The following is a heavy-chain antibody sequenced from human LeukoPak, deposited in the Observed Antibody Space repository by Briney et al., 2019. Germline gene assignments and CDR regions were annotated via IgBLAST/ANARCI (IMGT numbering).Heavy chain of an antibody. CDR1: GGSISSGGYY. D-gene: IGHD4-23*01. CDR2: IFYSGST. V-gene: IGHV4-31*03. J-gene: IGHJ5*02. CDR3: ARGQDYGGKRNWLAP. Sequence: SETLSLTCTVSGGSISSGGYYWSWIRQHPGRGLEWIGYIFYSGSTSYNPSLKSRVTISVDTSKNQFSLKLSSVTAADTAVYYCARGQDYGGKRNWLAPWGQGTLVTVSS.